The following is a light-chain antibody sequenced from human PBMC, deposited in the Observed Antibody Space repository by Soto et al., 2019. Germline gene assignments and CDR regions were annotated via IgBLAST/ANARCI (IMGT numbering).Light chain of an antibody. CDR1: QSISSW. CDR2: DAS. Sequence: DIQMTQSPSTLSASVGDRVTITCRASQSISSWLAWYQQKPGKAPKLLIYDASSLESGVPSRFSGSGSGTEFTLTISSLQPDDFATYYCQQYETFGQRTKVDIK. J-gene: IGKJ1*01. CDR3: QQYET. V-gene: IGKV1-5*01.